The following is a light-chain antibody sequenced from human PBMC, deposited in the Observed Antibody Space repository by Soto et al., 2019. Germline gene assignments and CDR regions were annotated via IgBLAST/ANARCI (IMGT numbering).Light chain of an antibody. Sequence: DIQMTQSPSTLSASVGDRVTITCRSSQSISSWLAWYQQKPGKAPKLLIYDASSLESGVPSRFSGSGSGTEFTLTISSLHPDDFVTYYCQQYNSYSPYTFGQGTKLEIK. CDR2: DAS. CDR3: QQYNSYSPYT. CDR1: QSISSW. V-gene: IGKV1-5*01. J-gene: IGKJ2*01.